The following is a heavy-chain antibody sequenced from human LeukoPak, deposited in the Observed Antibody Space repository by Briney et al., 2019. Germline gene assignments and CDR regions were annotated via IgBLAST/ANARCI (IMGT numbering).Heavy chain of an antibody. CDR1: GFTFSDYY. V-gene: IGHV3-11*01. Sequence: GGSLRLSCAASGFTFSDYYMSWIRQAPGKGLEWVSYISSSGSTIYYADSVKGRFTISRDNAKNSLYLQMNSLRAEDTAVYYCARELGCCSSTSCYSLTFGRFYYYYGMDVWGQGTTVTVSS. J-gene: IGHJ6*02. CDR3: ARELGCCSSTSCYSLTFGRFYYYYGMDV. CDR2: ISSSGSTI. D-gene: IGHD2-2*02.